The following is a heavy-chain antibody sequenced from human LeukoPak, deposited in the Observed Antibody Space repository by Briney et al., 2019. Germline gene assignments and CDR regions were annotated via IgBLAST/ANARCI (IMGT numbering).Heavy chain of an antibody. J-gene: IGHJ4*02. CDR3: ARTDCSSTSCYISFDY. CDR1: GGSISSGDYY. Sequence: PSETLSLTCTVSGGSISSGDYYWSWIRQPPGKGLEWIGCIYYSGSTYYNPSLKSRVTISVDTSKNQFSLKLSSVTAADTAVYYCARTDCSSTSCYISFDYWGQGTLVTVSS. CDR2: IYYSGST. V-gene: IGHV4-30-4*08. D-gene: IGHD2-2*02.